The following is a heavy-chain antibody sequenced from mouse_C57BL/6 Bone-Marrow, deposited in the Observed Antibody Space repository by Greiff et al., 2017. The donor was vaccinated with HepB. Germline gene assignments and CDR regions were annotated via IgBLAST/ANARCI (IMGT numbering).Heavy chain of an antibody. CDR3: ARQAWLLNWYFDV. Sequence: EVQLQQSGPELVKPGDSVKISCKASGYSFTGYFMNWVMQSHGKSLEWIGRINPYNGDTYYNQKFKGKATLTVDKSSSTAHMELRSLTSEDSAVYYCARQAWLLNWYFDVWGTGTTVTVSS. J-gene: IGHJ1*03. CDR2: INPYNGDT. D-gene: IGHD2-3*01. V-gene: IGHV1-20*01. CDR1: GYSFTGYF.